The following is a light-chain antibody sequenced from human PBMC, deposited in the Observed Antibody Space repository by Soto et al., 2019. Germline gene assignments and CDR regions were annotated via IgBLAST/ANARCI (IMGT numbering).Light chain of an antibody. V-gene: IGKV3-20*01. CDR2: GAS. J-gene: IGKJ1*01. CDR1: QSVSSSY. CDR3: QQYGSSHRT. Sequence: EIVLTQSPGTLSLSPGERATISCRASQSVSSSYLAWYQQKPGQAPRLLIYGASSRATGIPDRFSGSGSGTDFTLTISRLEPEDFAVYYCQQYGSSHRTFGQGTKVDIK.